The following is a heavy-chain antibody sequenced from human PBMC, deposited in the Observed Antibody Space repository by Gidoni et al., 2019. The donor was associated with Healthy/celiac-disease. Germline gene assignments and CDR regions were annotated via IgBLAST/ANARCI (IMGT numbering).Heavy chain of an antibody. Sequence: QVQLVQSGAEVKKPGASVKVSCKASGYTFTGYYMHWVRQAPGQGLEWMGWINPNSGGTNYAQKFQGWVTMTRDTSISTDYMELSRLRSDDTAVYYCARSLGGAYCGGDCYSSFDYWGQGTLVTVSS. V-gene: IGHV1-2*04. D-gene: IGHD2-21*02. CDR2: INPNSGGT. CDR1: GYTFTGYY. J-gene: IGHJ4*02. CDR3: ARSLGGAYCGGDCYSSFDY.